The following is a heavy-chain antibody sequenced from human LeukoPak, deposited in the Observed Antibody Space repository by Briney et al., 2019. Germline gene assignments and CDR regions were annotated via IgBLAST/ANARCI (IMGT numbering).Heavy chain of an antibody. Sequence: GGSLRLSCAASGFTFSSYAMSWVRQAPGKGLEWVSAISGSGGSTYYADSVKGRFTISRDNSKNTLYLQMNSLRAEDTAVYYCAKGMAYCSGGSCYSDYWGQGTLVTVSS. CDR1: GFTFSSYA. V-gene: IGHV3-23*01. CDR3: AKGMAYCSGGSCYSDY. J-gene: IGHJ4*02. CDR2: ISGSGGST. D-gene: IGHD2-15*01.